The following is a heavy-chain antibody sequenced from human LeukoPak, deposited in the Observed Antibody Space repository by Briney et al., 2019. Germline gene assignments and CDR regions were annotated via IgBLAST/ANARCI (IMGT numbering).Heavy chain of an antibody. CDR2: IKQDGSEK. CDR3: ARDWGLRLGLDY. J-gene: IGHJ4*02. V-gene: IGHV3-7*01. CDR1: GFTFSSSW. D-gene: IGHD3-16*01. Sequence: GGSLRFSCAASGFTFSSSWMSWVRQAPGKGLEWVANIKQDGSEKYYVDSVKGRFTISRDNAKNSLYLQMNSLRAEDTAVYYCARDWGLRLGLDYWGQGTLVTVSS.